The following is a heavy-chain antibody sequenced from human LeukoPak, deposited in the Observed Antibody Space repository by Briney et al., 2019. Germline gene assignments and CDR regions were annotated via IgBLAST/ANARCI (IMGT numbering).Heavy chain of an antibody. CDR1: GFTFSSYS. Sequence: GGSLRLSCAASGFTFSSYSVNWVRQAPGKGLEWVANIKQDGSEKYYVDSVKGRFTISRDNAKNSLYLQMNSLRAEDTAVYYCARDIDYEDYWGQGTLVTVSS. J-gene: IGHJ4*02. D-gene: IGHD4-17*01. V-gene: IGHV3-7*01. CDR2: IKQDGSEK. CDR3: ARDIDYEDY.